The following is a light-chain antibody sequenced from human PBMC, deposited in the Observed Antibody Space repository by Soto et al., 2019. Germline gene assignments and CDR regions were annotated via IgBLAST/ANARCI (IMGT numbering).Light chain of an antibody. J-gene: IGLJ1*01. CDR3: SSYTGSSGDV. CDR1: SSDIGGYDY. CDR2: EVT. V-gene: IGLV2-14*01. Sequence: QSVLTQPASVSGSPGQSITISCTGTSSDIGGYDYVSWYQQYPLKAPKLIIYEVTNRPSGVSSRFSASKSGNTASLTISGLQAEDVADYYCSSYTGSSGDVFGTGTKVTVL.